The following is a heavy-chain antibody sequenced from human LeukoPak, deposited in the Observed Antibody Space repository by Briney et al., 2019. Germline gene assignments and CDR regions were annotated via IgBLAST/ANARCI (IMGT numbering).Heavy chain of an antibody. CDR1: GGSISSYY. CDR3: ARLVVTAKVNYFDY. D-gene: IGHD2-21*02. Sequence: SETLSLTCTVSGGSISSYYWSWIRQPPGKGLEWIGYIYTSGSTNYNPSLKSRVTISVDTSKNQFPLKLSSVTAADTAVYYCARLVVTAKVNYFDYWGQGTLVTVSS. J-gene: IGHJ4*02. V-gene: IGHV4-4*09. CDR2: IYTSGST.